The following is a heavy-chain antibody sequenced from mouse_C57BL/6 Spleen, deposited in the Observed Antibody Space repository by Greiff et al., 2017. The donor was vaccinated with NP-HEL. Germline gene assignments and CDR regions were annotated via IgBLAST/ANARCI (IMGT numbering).Heavy chain of an antibody. J-gene: IGHJ4*01. D-gene: IGHD2-4*01. V-gene: IGHV1-82*01. CDR3: APIYYDYDDAMDY. CDR1: GYAFSSSW. CDR2: IYPGDGDT. Sequence: QVQLQQSGPELVKPGASVKISCKASGYAFSSSWMNWVKQRPGKGLEWIGRIYPGDGDTNYNGKFKGKATLTADKSSSTAYTQLSSLTSEDSTVYFCAPIYYDYDDAMDYWGQGTSVTVSS.